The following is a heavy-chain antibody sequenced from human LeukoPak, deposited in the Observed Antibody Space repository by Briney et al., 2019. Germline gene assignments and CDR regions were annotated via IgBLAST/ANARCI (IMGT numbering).Heavy chain of an antibody. D-gene: IGHD3-16*02. CDR2: IYTSGST. J-gene: IGHJ5*02. CDR3: ARDPRVWGSYRRDNWFDP. Sequence: SQTLSLTCTVSGGSISSGSYYWSWIRQPAGKGLEWIGRIYTSGSTNYNPSLKSRVTISGDTSKNQFSLKLSSVTAADTTVYYCARDPRVWGSYRRDNWFDPWGQGTLVTVSS. CDR1: GGSISSGSYY. V-gene: IGHV4-61*02.